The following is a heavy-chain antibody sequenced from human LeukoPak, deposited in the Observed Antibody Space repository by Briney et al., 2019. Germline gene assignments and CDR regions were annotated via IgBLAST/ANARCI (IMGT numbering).Heavy chain of an antibody. J-gene: IGHJ4*02. V-gene: IGHV3-23*01. CDR2: ITSGSGSNV. Sequence: GGSLRLSCAASGFTFSSHAMSLVRQAPGKGLEWVSAITSGSGSNVYYTYSLKGRFTISRDNSKNTLYLQMNSLRAEDTAVYYCARHGSWSFDYWGQGTLVAVSA. D-gene: IGHD6-13*01. CDR3: ARHGSWSFDY. CDR1: GFTFSSHA.